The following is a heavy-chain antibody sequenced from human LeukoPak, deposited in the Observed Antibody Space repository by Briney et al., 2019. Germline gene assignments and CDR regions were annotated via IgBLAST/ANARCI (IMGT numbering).Heavy chain of an antibody. V-gene: IGHV4-34*01. Sequence: GSLRLSCAASGFTFSSYAMSWIRQPPGKGLEWIGEINHSGSTNYNPSLKSRVTISVDTSKNQFSLKLSSVTAADTAVYYCARRWDYYGSGSYYGGWGQGTLVTVSS. CDR1: GFTFSSYA. CDR3: ARRWDYYGSGSYYGG. J-gene: IGHJ4*02. D-gene: IGHD3-10*01. CDR2: INHSGST.